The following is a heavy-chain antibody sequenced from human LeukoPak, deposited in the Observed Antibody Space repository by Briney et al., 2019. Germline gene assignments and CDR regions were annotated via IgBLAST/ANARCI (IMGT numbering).Heavy chain of an antibody. Sequence: GGSLRLSCAASGFTFSSYAMSWVRQAPGRGLEWVSVISNSGVSTYYADSVKGRFTISRDNPKNTLYLQMNSLRAEDTAVYYCAKYKISTVTVDYWGQGTLVTVSS. CDR1: GFTFSSYA. V-gene: IGHV3-23*01. CDR2: ISNSGVST. CDR3: AKYKISTVTVDY. J-gene: IGHJ4*02. D-gene: IGHD4-11*01.